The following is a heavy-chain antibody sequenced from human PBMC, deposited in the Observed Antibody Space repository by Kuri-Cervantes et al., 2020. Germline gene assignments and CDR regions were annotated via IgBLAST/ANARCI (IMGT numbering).Heavy chain of an antibody. Sequence: ASVKVSCKASGGTFSSYAISWVRQAPGQGLEWMGIINPSDAKTSYAQKFQGRVTMTWDTSTSTVYMDLSSLRSEDTAVYYCARGLGGGGYYFDYWGQGTLVTVSS. CDR1: GGTFSSYA. D-gene: IGHD3-16*01. J-gene: IGHJ4*02. V-gene: IGHV1-46*01. CDR2: INPSDAKT. CDR3: ARGLGGGGYYFDY.